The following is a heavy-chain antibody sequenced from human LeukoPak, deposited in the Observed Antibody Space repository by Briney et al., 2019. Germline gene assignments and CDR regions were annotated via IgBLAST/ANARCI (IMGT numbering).Heavy chain of an antibody. D-gene: IGHD6-19*01. Sequence: PGGSLRLSCAASGFTVNSNYMSWVRQAPGEGLEWVSVIYSGGSTYYADSVKGRFTISRDNSKNTLYLQMNSLRAEDTAVYYCARDIAVAGTDYWGQGTLVTVSS. CDR3: ARDIAVAGTDY. V-gene: IGHV3-53*01. J-gene: IGHJ4*02. CDR2: IYSGGST. CDR1: GFTVNSNY.